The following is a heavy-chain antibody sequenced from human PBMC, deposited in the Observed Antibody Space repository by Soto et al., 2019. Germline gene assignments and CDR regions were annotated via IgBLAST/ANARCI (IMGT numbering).Heavy chain of an antibody. V-gene: IGHV4-30-2*01. CDR1: GGSISSGGYS. CDR3: ARGLCPLRGRWWFDP. Sequence: PSETLSLTCAVSGGSISSGGYSWSWIRQPPGKGLEWIGYIYHSGSTYYNPSLKSRVTISVDRSKNQFSLKLSSVTAADTAVYYRARGLCPLRGRWWFDPLGQGTLVTVSS. D-gene: IGHD2-21*01. J-gene: IGHJ5*02. CDR2: IYHSGST.